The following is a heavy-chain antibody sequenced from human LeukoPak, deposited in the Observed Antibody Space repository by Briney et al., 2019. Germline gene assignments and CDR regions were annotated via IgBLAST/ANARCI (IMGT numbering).Heavy chain of an antibody. V-gene: IGHV1-69*05. CDR1: GGTFDRYA. CDR3: ARTLISSTSSLTQGP. CDR2: IIPIFSTA. J-gene: IGHJ5*02. D-gene: IGHD2-2*01. Sequence: ASVKVSCKASGGTFDRYAISWVRQAPGQGLERKGGIIPIFSTAHYAQKFQGRLTITTDESTSTAYMELSSLRSEDTAVYYCARTLISSTSSLTQGPWGQGTLVTVSS.